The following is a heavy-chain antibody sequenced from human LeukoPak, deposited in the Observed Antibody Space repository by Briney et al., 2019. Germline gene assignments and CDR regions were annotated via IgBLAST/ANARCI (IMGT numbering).Heavy chain of an antibody. D-gene: IGHD3-22*01. Sequence: SETLSLTCTVSGASISSSSYYWGWIRQPPGKGLEWIGSIYYSGSTYYNPSLKSRVTISVDTSKNQFSLKLSSVTAADTAVYYCATLGFSSGYYYHFDHWGQGTLVTVSS. CDR1: GASISSSSYY. V-gene: IGHV4-39*07. CDR3: ATLGFSSGYYYHFDH. CDR2: IYYSGST. J-gene: IGHJ5*02.